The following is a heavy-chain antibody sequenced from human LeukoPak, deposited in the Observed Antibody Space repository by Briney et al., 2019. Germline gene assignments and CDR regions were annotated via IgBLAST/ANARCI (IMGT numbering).Heavy chain of an antibody. Sequence: GGSLRLSCAASGFTFSSYAMSWVRQAPGKGLECVSTISGSGDFTNYADSVKGRFTISRDNSENTLYLQMNSLRAEDTALYRCARGDRSGWYFDYWGQGSLVTVSS. D-gene: IGHD6-19*01. CDR2: ISGSGDFT. V-gene: IGHV3-23*01. J-gene: IGHJ4*02. CDR1: GFTFSSYA. CDR3: ARGDRSGWYFDY.